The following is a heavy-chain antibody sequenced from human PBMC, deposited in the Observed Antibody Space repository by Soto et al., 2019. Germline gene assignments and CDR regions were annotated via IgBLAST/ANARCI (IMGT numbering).Heavy chain of an antibody. CDR3: AKDLYYYDFSLDDS. D-gene: IGHD3-16*01. Sequence: PGGSLRLSCVGSGLTFSSYAMGWVRQALGRGLEWVAVVSYDGSIENYVDSVRGRFTISRDNSKNTVFLQMNSLRVEDTAVYYCAKDLYYYDFSLDDSWGQGTLVTVSS. CDR1: GLTFSSYA. J-gene: IGHJ5*02. CDR2: VSYDGSIE. V-gene: IGHV3-30*18.